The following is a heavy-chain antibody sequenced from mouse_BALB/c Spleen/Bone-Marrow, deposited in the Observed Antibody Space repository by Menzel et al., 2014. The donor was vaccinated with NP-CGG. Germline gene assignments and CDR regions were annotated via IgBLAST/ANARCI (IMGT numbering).Heavy chain of an antibody. J-gene: IGHJ3*01. Sequence: VQLQQPGAELVKPGASVKLSCTASGFNIKDTYMHWVKQRPEQGLEWIGRIDPANGNTKYDPKFQGKATITADTSSNTAYLQLSSLTSEDTAVYYCAMSTTGAWLAYWGQGTLVTVSA. D-gene: IGHD2-4*01. CDR1: GFNIKDTY. CDR3: AMSTTGAWLAY. CDR2: IDPANGNT. V-gene: IGHV14-3*02.